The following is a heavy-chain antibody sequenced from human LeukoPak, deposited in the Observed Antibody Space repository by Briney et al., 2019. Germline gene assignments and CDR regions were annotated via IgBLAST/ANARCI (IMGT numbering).Heavy chain of an antibody. CDR3: AKEAYANGVVDY. CDR2: LRYDGSDQ. Sequence: PGGSLRLSCAASGFNFRGYAMHWVRQAPGRGLEWVAFLRYDGSDQKYADFVKGRFTISRDNSKNTLYLQMDSLRLEDAAVYYCAKEAYANGVVDYWGQGTLVTVSS. D-gene: IGHD2-2*01. J-gene: IGHJ4*02. CDR1: GFNFRGYA. V-gene: IGHV3-30*02.